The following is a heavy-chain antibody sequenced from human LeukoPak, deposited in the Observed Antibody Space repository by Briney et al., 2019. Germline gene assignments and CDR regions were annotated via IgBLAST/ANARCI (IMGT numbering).Heavy chain of an antibody. CDR1: GGSISSSAYY. CDR2: IYYSGTT. J-gene: IGHJ5*02. Sequence: SQTLSLTCTVSGGSISSSAYYWGWIRQPPGKGLEWIGNIYYSGTTYYNPSLKGRVTISVDTSKNQFSLKLYSVTAADTAVYYCAGKEIYPTWFDPWGQGTLVTVSS. V-gene: IGHV4-39*01. CDR3: AGKEIYPTWFDP.